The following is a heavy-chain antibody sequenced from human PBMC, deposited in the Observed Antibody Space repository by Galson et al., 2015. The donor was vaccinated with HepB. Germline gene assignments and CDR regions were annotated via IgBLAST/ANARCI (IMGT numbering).Heavy chain of an antibody. J-gene: IGHJ4*02. V-gene: IGHV1-2*02. CDR1: GYTFTGYY. Sequence: SVKVSCKASGYTFTGYYMHWVRQAPGQGLEWMGWINPNSGGTNYAQKFQGRVTMTRDTSISTAYMELSRLRSDDTAVYYCAREGAYCSSTSCYIDYWGQGTLVTVSS. CDR3: AREGAYCSSTSCYIDY. D-gene: IGHD2-2*02. CDR2: INPNSGGT.